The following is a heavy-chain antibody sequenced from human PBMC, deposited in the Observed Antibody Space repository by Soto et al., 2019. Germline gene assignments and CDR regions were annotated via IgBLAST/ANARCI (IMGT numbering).Heavy chain of an antibody. CDR3: TRGGYDYLD. CDR1: GFTFSSYW. CDR2: INGDGSTT. Sequence: GGSLRLSCAASGFTFSSYWMHWVRQAPGKGLVWVSRINGDGSTTSYGAPVKGRFTISRDDSKNTLDLQMNSLKTEDTAVYYCTRGGYDYLDWGQGTLVTVSS. J-gene: IGHJ4*02. D-gene: IGHD3-16*01. V-gene: IGHV3-74*01.